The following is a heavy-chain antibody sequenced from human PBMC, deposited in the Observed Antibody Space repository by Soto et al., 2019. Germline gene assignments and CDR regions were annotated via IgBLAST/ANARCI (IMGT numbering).Heavy chain of an antibody. CDR1: GYTFTSYG. D-gene: IGHD2-15*01. J-gene: IGHJ4*02. CDR2: ISAYNGNT. CDR3: ARAYCSGGSCYFPADY. V-gene: IGHV1-18*01. Sequence: QVQLVQSGAEVKKPGASVKVSCKASGYTFTSYGISWVRQAPGQGLEWMGWISAYNGNTNYAQKLQGRVTMTTDTSTSTAYMELRSLRSADTAVYYCARAYCSGGSCYFPADYWGQGTLVTVSS.